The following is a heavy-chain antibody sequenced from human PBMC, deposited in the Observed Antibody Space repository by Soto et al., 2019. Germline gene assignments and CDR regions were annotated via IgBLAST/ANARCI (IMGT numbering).Heavy chain of an antibody. D-gene: IGHD3-9*01. Sequence: GASVKVSCKASGYTFTSYYMHWVRQAPGQRLEWMGIINPSGGSTIYAQKFQGRVTMTRDTSTSTVYMELSSLRSEDTAVYYCARTETYYDILTGYYDYYYGMDVWGKGTTVTFSS. CDR3: ARTETYYDILTGYYDYYYGMDV. CDR1: GYTFTSYY. CDR2: INPSGGST. J-gene: IGHJ6*04. V-gene: IGHV1-46*01.